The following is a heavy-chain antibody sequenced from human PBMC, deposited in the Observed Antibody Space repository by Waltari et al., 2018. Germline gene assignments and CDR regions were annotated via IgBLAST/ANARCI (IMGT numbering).Heavy chain of an antibody. CDR2: IKQDGSEK. CDR1: GFTFSRYW. CDR3: ARDLAAAGNWFDP. Sequence: EVQLVESGGGLVQPGGSLRLSCAASGFTFSRYWMSWVRQAPGKGREWVANIKQDGSEKYYVDSVKGRFTISRDNAKNSLYLQMNSLRAEDTAVYYCARDLAAAGNWFDPWGQGTLVTVSS. D-gene: IGHD6-13*01. J-gene: IGHJ5*02. V-gene: IGHV3-7*01.